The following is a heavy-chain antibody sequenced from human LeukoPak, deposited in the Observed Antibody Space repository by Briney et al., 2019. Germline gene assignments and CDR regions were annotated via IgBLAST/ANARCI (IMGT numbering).Heavy chain of an antibody. D-gene: IGHD3-22*01. CDR2: IYYSGST. CDR1: GGSISSSSYY. Sequence: PSETLSLTCTVSGGSISSSSYYWGWIRQPPGKGLEWIGSIYYSGSTYYNPSLKSRVTISVDTSKNQFSLKLSSVTAADTAVYYCARGQRVVIDYWGQGTLVTVSS. CDR3: ARGQRVVIDY. J-gene: IGHJ4*02. V-gene: IGHV4-39*07.